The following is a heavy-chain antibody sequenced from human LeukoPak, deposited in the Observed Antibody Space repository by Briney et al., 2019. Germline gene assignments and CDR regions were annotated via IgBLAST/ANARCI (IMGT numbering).Heavy chain of an antibody. Sequence: PSETLSLTCAVYGGSFSGYYWSWIRQPPGKGLEWIGEINHSGNTNYNPSLKSRVTISVDTSKNQFSLKLSSVTAADTAVYYCASDYGGNEGYFDYWGQGTLVTVSS. CDR1: GGSFSGYY. J-gene: IGHJ4*02. CDR2: INHSGNT. CDR3: ASDYGGNEGYFDY. D-gene: IGHD4-23*01. V-gene: IGHV4-34*01.